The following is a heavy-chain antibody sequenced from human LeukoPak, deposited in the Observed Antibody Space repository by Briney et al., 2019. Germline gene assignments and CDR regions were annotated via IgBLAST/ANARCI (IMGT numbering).Heavy chain of an antibody. CDR3: ARGSTAMVNYFNY. V-gene: IGHV4-30-2*01. J-gene: IGHJ4*02. CDR2: IYHSGST. CDR1: GGSISSGGYS. Sequence: TLSLTCAVSGGSISSGGYSWSWIRQPPGKGLEWIGYIYHSGSTYYNPSLKSRVTISVDRSKNQFSLKLSSVTAADTAVYYCARGSTAMVNYFNYWGQGTLVTVSS. D-gene: IGHD5-18*01.